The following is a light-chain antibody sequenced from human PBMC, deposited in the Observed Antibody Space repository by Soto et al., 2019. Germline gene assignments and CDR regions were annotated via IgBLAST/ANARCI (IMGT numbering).Light chain of an antibody. Sequence: QSGLTQPASVSGSPGQSIAMSCTRTSSDVGAHNFVSWYQQHPGKAPKLMIHEVSNRPSGVSDRFSGSKSGNTAYLNIYGLQAEDEADYYCNSYTNTSARVFGTRTKV. V-gene: IGLV2-14*01. CDR3: NSYTNTSARV. CDR2: EVS. CDR1: SSDVGAHNF. J-gene: IGLJ1*01.